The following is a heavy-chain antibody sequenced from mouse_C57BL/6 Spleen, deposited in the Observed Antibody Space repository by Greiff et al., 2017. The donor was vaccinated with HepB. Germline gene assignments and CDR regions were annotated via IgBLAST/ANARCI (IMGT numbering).Heavy chain of an antibody. V-gene: IGHV1-66*01. Sequence: QVQLQQSGPELVKPGASVKISCKASGYSFTSYYMHWVKQRPGQGLEWIGWIYPGSGNTKYNEKFKGKATLTADTSSSTAYMQLSSLTSEDSAVYYCARSSYYSNYGAMDYWGQGTSVTVSS. CDR2: IYPGSGNT. D-gene: IGHD2-5*01. J-gene: IGHJ4*01. CDR1: GYSFTSYY. CDR3: ARSSYYSNYGAMDY.